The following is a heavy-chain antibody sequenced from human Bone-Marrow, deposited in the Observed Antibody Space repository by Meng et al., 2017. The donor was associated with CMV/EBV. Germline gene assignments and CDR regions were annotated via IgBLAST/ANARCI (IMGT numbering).Heavy chain of an antibody. CDR2: ISGSGGST. V-gene: IGHV3-23*01. J-gene: IGHJ6*02. Sequence: GGSLRLSCAASGFTFSSYAMSWVRQAPGKGLEWVSAISGSGGSTYYADSVKGRFTISRDNSKNTLYLQMNSLRAEDTAVYYCAKDLTGGYDFWSGYHYYYYGMDVWGQGTTVNVAS. CDR1: GFTFSSYA. CDR3: AKDLTGGYDFWSGYHYYYYGMDV. D-gene: IGHD3-3*01.